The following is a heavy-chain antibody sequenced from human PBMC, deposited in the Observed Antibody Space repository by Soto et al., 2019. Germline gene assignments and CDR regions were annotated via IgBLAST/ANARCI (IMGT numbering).Heavy chain of an antibody. J-gene: IGHJ4*02. Sequence: PGGSLRLSCAASGFTFSSYAMSWVRQAPGKGLEWVSAISGSGGSTYYADSVKGRFTISRDNSKNTLYLQMNSLRAEDTAVYYCAADTYYDILTGYDYWGQGTLVTVSS. CDR2: ISGSGGST. CDR1: GFTFSSYA. V-gene: IGHV3-23*01. CDR3: AADTYYDILTGYDY. D-gene: IGHD3-9*01.